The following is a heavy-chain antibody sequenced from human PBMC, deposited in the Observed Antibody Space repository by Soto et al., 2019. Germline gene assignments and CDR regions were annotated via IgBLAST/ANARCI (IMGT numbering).Heavy chain of an antibody. CDR2: INADGSRT. Sequence: PGGSLRLSCAASGFTFSSYWMHWVRQAPGKGLVWVSSINADGSRTPYAGSVKGRFTIFRDISQNTLYLQMNSLRAEDTAVYYCARGVTYYYNGMDVWGQGTTVTVSS. CDR1: GFTFSSYW. V-gene: IGHV3-74*03. CDR3: ARGVTYYYNGMDV. D-gene: IGHD2-21*02. J-gene: IGHJ6*02.